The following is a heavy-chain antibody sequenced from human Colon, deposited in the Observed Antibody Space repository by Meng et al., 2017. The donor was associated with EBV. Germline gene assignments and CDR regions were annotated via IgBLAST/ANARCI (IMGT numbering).Heavy chain of an antibody. J-gene: IGHJ4*02. CDR1: GGSISTSDW. CDR2: IYRGGGT. V-gene: IGHV4-4*02. D-gene: IGHD2-2*01. CDR3: ARVRVIPAAVGFDY. Sequence: QVQLQESAPGLCEPSGTLSLPCAVSGGSISTSDWWSWVRQPPGKGLEWIGEIYRGGGTNYNPSFKSRVTISVDTSNNHFSLKLSYVTAADTAVYYCARVRVIPAAVGFDYWGQGTLVTVSS.